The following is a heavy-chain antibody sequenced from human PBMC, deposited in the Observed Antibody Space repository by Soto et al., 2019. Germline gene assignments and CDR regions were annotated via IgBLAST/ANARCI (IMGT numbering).Heavy chain of an antibody. D-gene: IGHD2-21*01. J-gene: IGHJ6*02. V-gene: IGHV3-30-3*01. CDR1: GFTFSSYA. CDR2: ISYDGSNK. Sequence: QVQLVESGGGVVQPGRSLRLSCAASGFTFSSYAMHWVRQAPGKGLEWVAVISYDGSNKYYADSVKGRFTISRDNSKNTLYLQINSLRAEDTAVYYCAGGEHYYYGMDVWGQGTTVTVSS. CDR3: AGGEHYYYGMDV.